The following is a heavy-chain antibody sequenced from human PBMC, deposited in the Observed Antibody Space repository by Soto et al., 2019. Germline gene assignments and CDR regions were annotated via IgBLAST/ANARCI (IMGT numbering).Heavy chain of an antibody. J-gene: IGHJ5*02. CDR1: GYTFTSYA. D-gene: IGHD3-3*01. CDR2: INAGNGNT. CDR3: ARDPTDYDFWSGYYRYNWFDP. V-gene: IGHV1-3*01. Sequence: GASVKVSCKASGYTFTSYAMHWVRQAPGQRLEWMGWINAGNGNTKYSQKFQGRVTITRDTSASTAYMELSSLRSEDTAVYYCARDPTDYDFWSGYYRYNWFDPWGQGTLVTVSS.